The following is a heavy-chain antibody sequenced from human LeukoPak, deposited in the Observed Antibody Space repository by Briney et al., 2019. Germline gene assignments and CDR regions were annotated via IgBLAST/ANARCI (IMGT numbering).Heavy chain of an antibody. CDR2: IYYSGST. D-gene: IGHD3-10*01. Sequence: SETVSLTCTVSGGSISSYYWSWIRQPPGKGLEWIGYIYYSGSTNYNPSLKSRVTISVDTSKNQFSLKLSSVTAADTAVYYCARALLWFGESAFDYWGQGTLVTVSS. V-gene: IGHV4-59*01. J-gene: IGHJ4*02. CDR3: ARALLWFGESAFDY. CDR1: GGSISSYY.